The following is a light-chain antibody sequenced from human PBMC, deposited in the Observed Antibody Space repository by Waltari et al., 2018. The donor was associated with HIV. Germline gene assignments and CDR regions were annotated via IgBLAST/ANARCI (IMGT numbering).Light chain of an antibody. V-gene: IGLV2-8*01. CDR1: SSAAGGYNL. CDR3: SSYAGSKIWL. Sequence: QSALTQPPSASGSPGQSVTISCTGTSSAAGGYNLVPRSQRPRGKSPSIMTYEVGKRPSGVPDRCSGAKAGNTASLTVSGLRAEDEADDYCSSYAGSKIWLFGGGTKLTVL. CDR2: EVG. J-gene: IGLJ3*02.